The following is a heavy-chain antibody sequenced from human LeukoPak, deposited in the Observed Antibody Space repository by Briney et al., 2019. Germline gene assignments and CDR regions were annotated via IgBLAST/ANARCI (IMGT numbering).Heavy chain of an antibody. D-gene: IGHD2-2*01. V-gene: IGHV3-23*01. Sequence: PGGSLRLSCAASGFTFSRYAMNWVRQAPGKGLEWVSYISTGGDNKFYADSLKGRFTISRDNSKNTLYLQMNSLRAEDTALYYCATAHLVVPGAMDMVFDYWGQGTLVTVSS. CDR1: GFTFSRYA. J-gene: IGHJ4*02. CDR2: ISTGGDNK. CDR3: ATAHLVVPGAMDMVFDY.